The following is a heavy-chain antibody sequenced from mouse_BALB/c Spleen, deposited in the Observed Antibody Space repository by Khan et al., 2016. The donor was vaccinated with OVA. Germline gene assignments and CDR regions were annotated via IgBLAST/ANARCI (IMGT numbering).Heavy chain of an antibody. CDR1: GFTFTSYT. J-gene: IGHJ3*01. CDR2: INPSNDYT. D-gene: IGHD2-14*01. V-gene: IGHV1-4*01. Sequence: QVQLKESGAELARPGASMKLSCKASGFTFTSYTMHWVRQSPGQAPEWIGHINPSNDYTNYHHNLKDKSTLSVDKSSSTAYLQLSSLTSEDSAVYCCVREGTYPRSDGWFAYWGQGTLVTVSA. CDR3: VREGTYPRSDGWFAY.